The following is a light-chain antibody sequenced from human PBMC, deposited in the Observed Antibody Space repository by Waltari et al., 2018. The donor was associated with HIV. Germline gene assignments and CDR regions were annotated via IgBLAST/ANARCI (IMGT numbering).Light chain of an antibody. Sequence: QSVLAQPPPASGTPGQRVTITCSGSGSKVGGNIVTWYQQVPGTPPKLLIICSNQRPSGVPDRCSGSNSGTSASLAISGLQSEDEADYYCAAWDDSLNAWVFGGGTKLTVL. V-gene: IGLV1-44*01. CDR3: AAWDDSLNAWV. CDR2: CSN. CDR1: GSKVGGNI. J-gene: IGLJ3*02.